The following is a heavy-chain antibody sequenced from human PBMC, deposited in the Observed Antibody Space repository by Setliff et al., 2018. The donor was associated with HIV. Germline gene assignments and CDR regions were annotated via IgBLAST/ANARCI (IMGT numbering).Heavy chain of an antibody. CDR3: AKLSRLTSLRNAFVI. Sequence: SETLSLTCTVSSGSISSGGYFWGWIRQHPGKGLEWIGYIYYTGSTYYNPSLKSRVTISIDTSKNQFSLNLSSVTAADSAVYYCAKLSRLTSLRNAFVIWGQGAVVTVSS. V-gene: IGHV4-31*02. J-gene: IGHJ3*02. CDR2: IYYTGST. D-gene: IGHD3-10*01. CDR1: SGSISSGGYF.